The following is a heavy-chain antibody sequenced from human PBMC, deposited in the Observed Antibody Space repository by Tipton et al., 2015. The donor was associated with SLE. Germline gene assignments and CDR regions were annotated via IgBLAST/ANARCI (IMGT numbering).Heavy chain of an antibody. Sequence: TLSLTCSVSGGSIRSHYWTWIRQAPGKGLECVGFMFYSGTPNYNPSLKSRVTISVDTSKNEFSLTLSSVTAADTAVYYCARDSWGSPTTWFDYWGQGTVVTVSS. V-gene: IGHV4-59*11. J-gene: IGHJ4*02. CDR3: ARDSWGSPTTWFDY. CDR2: MFYSGTP. D-gene: IGHD2/OR15-2a*01. CDR1: GGSIRSHY.